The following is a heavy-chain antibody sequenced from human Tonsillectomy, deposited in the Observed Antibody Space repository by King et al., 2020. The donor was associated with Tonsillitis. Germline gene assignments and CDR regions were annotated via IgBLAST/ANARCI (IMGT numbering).Heavy chain of an antibody. D-gene: IGHD1-14*01. Sequence: VQLVESGGGLVQPGGSLRLSCAGSGFTFSSYAMSWVRQAPGKGLEWVSDISGSGDSTYFADSVKGRFTISRDNSKNTLYLQMNSLRAEDTAIYYCARDETRNRGSPYYSDDRDVGGEGTGVIVSS. J-gene: IGHJ6*03. V-gene: IGHV3-23*04. CDR1: GFTFSSYA. CDR3: ARDETRNRGSPYYSDDRDV. CDR2: ISGSGDST.